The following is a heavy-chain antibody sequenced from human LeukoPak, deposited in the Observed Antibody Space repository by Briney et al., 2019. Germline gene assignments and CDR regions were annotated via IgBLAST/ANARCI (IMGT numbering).Heavy chain of an antibody. Sequence: GGSLRLSCAASGFTFSSYAMNWVRQAPGKGLEWVAIISFDGSNKYYADSVKGRFTISRDNSKNTLYLQMNSLRAEDTAVYYCAREGRNYQLPRRWFDPWGQGTLVTVSS. V-gene: IGHV3-30-3*01. J-gene: IGHJ5*02. CDR1: GFTFSSYA. CDR2: ISFDGSNK. D-gene: IGHD2-2*01. CDR3: AREGRNYQLPRRWFDP.